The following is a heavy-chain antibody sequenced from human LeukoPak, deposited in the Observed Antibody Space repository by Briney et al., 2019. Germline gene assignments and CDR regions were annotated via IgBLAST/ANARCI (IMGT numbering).Heavy chain of an antibody. CDR2: IYPGDSDT. V-gene: IGHV5-51*01. CDR1: GYSFTSYW. D-gene: IGHD3-9*01. Sequence: GESLKISCKGSGYSFTSYWIGWVRQMPGKGLEWMGIIYPGDSDTRYSPSFQGQVTISADESISTAYLQWSSLKASDTAMYYCARVGYFDWLLPTRYYFDYWGQGTLVTVSS. CDR3: ARVGYFDWLLPTRYYFDY. J-gene: IGHJ4*02.